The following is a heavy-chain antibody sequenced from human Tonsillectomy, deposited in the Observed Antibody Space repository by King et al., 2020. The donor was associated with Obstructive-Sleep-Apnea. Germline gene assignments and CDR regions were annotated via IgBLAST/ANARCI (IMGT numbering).Heavy chain of an antibody. CDR3: ATSWSGYYYFDY. J-gene: IGHJ4*02. CDR2: IEADGVST. V-gene: IGHV3-23*04. Sequence: VQLVESGGGLVQPGGCLRLSCAASGVTFNNNVMSWVRQAPGKGLEWVSSIEADGVSTCSAESRKGRLTISMDNSKNILSLQMNSLRAEDTAIYYCATSWSGYYYFDYWGQGSLVTVSS. D-gene: IGHD3-3*01. CDR1: GVTFNNNV.